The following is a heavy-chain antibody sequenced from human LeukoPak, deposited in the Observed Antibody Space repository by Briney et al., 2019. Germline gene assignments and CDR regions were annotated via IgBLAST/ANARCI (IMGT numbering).Heavy chain of an antibody. D-gene: IGHD1-14*01. Sequence: GRSLRLSCAASGFTFSSYGMHWVRQAPGKGLEWVAVISYDGSNKYYADSVKGRFTISRDNSKNTLYLQMNSLRAEDTAVYYCARARNHYYYYGMDVWGQGTTVTVSS. CDR3: ARARNHYYYYGMDV. J-gene: IGHJ6*02. V-gene: IGHV3-30*03. CDR1: GFTFSSYG. CDR2: ISYDGSNK.